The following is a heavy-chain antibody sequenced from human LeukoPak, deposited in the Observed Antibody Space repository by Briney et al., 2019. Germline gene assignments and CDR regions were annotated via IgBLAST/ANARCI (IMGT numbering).Heavy chain of an antibody. J-gene: IGHJ4*02. D-gene: IGHD2-2*01. Sequence: PSETLSLTCAVDGGSFSGYYWSWIRQPPGKGLEWIGEINHSGSTNYNPSLKSRVTISVDTPKNQFSLKLSSVTAADTAVYYCARGPDIVVVPAAPSRDYWGQGTLVTVSS. CDR1: GGSFSGYY. V-gene: IGHV4-34*01. CDR3: ARGPDIVVVPAAPSRDY. CDR2: INHSGST.